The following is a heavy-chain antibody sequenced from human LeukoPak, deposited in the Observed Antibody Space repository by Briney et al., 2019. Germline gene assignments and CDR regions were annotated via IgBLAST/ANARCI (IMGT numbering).Heavy chain of an antibody. CDR3: ARDLSWVSEKGY. J-gene: IGHJ4*02. CDR1: GFTFSSYS. V-gene: IGHV3-21*01. D-gene: IGHD1-26*01. Sequence: PGGSLRLSCAASGFTFSSYSMNWVRQAPGKGLEWVSSISSSSSYIYYADSVKGRFTISRGNAKNSLYLQMNSLRAEDTAVYYCARDLSWVSEKGYWGQGTLVTVSS. CDR2: ISSSSSYI.